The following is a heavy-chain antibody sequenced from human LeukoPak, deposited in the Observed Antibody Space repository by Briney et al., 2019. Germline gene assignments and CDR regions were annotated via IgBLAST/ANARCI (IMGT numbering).Heavy chain of an antibody. D-gene: IGHD5-18*01. CDR1: GFTFSSYW. V-gene: IGHV3-21*01. CDR2: ISSLSSYI. Sequence: GGSLRLSCAASGFTFSSYWMSWVRQAPGKGLEWVSSISSLSSYIYYADSLKGRFTISRDNAKNSLYLQMNSLRAEDTAVYYCARGGPRDGYDYWGQGTLVTVSS. J-gene: IGHJ4*02. CDR3: ARGGPRDGYDY.